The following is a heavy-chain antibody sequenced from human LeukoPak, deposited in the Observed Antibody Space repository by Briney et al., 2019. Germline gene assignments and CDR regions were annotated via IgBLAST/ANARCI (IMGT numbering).Heavy chain of an antibody. Sequence: PGGSLRLSCAASGFTFSSYSMNWVRQAPGKGLEWVSSISSSSSYIYYADSVKGRFTISRDNAKNSLYLQMNSLRAEDTAVYYCARDSAYYDFWSTGSGPFDYWGQGTLVTVSS. CDR1: GFTFSSYS. CDR2: ISSSSSYI. V-gene: IGHV3-21*01. J-gene: IGHJ4*02. CDR3: ARDSAYYDFWSTGSGPFDY. D-gene: IGHD3-3*01.